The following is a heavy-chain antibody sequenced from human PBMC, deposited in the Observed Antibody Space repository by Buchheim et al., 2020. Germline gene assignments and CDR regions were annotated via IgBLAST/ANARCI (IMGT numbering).Heavy chain of an antibody. CDR3: ARGAFTNMVREGFDY. D-gene: IGHD3-10*01. J-gene: IGHJ4*02. CDR1: GFTFSSYW. V-gene: IGHV3-7*01. CDR2: IKQDGSET. Sequence: EVQLVEPGGGLVQPGGSLRLSCAASGFTFSSYWMSWVRQAPGKGLEWVANIKQDGSETYYVDSVKGRFTISRDNAKNSLSLQMNSLRAEDTAVYYCARGAFTNMVREGFDYWGQGTL.